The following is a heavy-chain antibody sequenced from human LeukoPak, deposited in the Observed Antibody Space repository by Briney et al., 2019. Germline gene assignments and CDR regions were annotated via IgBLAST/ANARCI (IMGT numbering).Heavy chain of an antibody. CDR3: AKTGRSYYYGSGSYYDY. CDR2: IYYSGST. Sequence: SETLSLTCTVSGGSISGSDYYWGWIRQPPGKGLEWIGSIYYSGSTYYNPSLKSRVTISVDPSKNQFSLKLSSVTAADTAVYYCAKTGRSYYYGSGSYYDYWGQGTLVTVSS. J-gene: IGHJ4*02. CDR1: GGSISGSDYY. D-gene: IGHD3-10*01. V-gene: IGHV4-39*01.